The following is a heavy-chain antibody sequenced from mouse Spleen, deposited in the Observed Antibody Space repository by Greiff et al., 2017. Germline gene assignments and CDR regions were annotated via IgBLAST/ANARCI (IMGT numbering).Heavy chain of an antibody. Sequence: VQLVESGPGLVQPSQSLSITCTVSGFSLTSYGVHWVRQPPGKGLEWLGVIWSGGSTDYNAAFISRLSISKDNSKSQVFFKMNSLQADDTAIYYCAKANWEGFAYWGQGTLVTVSA. V-gene: IGHV2-4*01. CDR2: IWSGGST. J-gene: IGHJ3*01. CDR1: GFSLTSYG. D-gene: IGHD4-1*01. CDR3: AKANWEGFAY.